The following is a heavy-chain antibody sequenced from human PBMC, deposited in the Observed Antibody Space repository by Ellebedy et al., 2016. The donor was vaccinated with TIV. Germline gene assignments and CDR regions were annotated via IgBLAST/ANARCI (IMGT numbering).Heavy chain of an antibody. CDR2: ISYSGTA. Sequence: MPSETLSLTCIVSGGSVSSSFWSWIRQSPRKGLEWIGYISYSGTAAYNPSLKSRLTISLDTSKNQFSLRLTSVTGADTAVYYCARWPGNCSGGSCKSWFDPWGQGTLVTVSS. CDR1: GGSVSSSF. CDR3: ARWPGNCSGGSCKSWFDP. D-gene: IGHD2-15*01. J-gene: IGHJ5*02. V-gene: IGHV4-59*02.